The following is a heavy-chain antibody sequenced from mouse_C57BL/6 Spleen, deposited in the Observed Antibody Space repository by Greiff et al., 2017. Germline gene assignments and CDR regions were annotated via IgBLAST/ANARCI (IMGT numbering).Heavy chain of an antibody. Sequence: DVMLVESGGGLVKPGGSLKLSCAASGFTFSDYGMHWVRQAPEKGLEWVAYISSGSSTIYYADTVKGRFTISRDNAKNTLFLQMTSLRSEDTAMYYCARHSNYYYAMDYWGQGTSVTVSS. V-gene: IGHV5-17*01. J-gene: IGHJ4*01. CDR3: ARHSNYYYAMDY. CDR2: ISSGSSTI. CDR1: GFTFSDYG. D-gene: IGHD2-5*01.